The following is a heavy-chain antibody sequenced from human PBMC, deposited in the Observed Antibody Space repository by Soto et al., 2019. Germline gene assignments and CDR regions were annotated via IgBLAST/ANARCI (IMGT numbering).Heavy chain of an antibody. CDR2: IYWNDDK. Sequence: QITLRESGPTLVKPTQTLTLTCTFYGFSLNTYGVGVGWIRQPPGKALEWLAFIYWNDDKRYSSFLNSRLTITSDTSKKQVVLAVTDMDPVETGTYYCVHRVLASHQIDYWGQGTLVTVAS. CDR3: VHRVLASHQIDY. V-gene: IGHV2-5*01. CDR1: GFSLNTYGVG. D-gene: IGHD2-15*01. J-gene: IGHJ4*02.